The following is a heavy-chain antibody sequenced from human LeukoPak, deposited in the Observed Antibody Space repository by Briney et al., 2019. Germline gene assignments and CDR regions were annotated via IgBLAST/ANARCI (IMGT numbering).Heavy chain of an antibody. J-gene: IGHJ4*02. D-gene: IGHD3-22*01. CDR2: ISRGSSYI. CDR3: ARDHYDTPTGY. Sequence: GGSLRLSCAVSGFTFSAHTMNWVRQAPGKGLEWVSSISRGSSYIYYADSVKGRFTISRDNAKNSLYLQMNSLRAEDTAVYYCARDHYDTPTGYWGQGTLVTVSS. V-gene: IGHV3-21*04. CDR1: GFTFSAHT.